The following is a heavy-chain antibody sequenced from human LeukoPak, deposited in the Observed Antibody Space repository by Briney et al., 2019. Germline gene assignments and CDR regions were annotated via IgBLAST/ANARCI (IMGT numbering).Heavy chain of an antibody. V-gene: IGHV3-30*18. CDR3: AKVRWGSDNALDS. CDR2: ISHDGSNK. CDR1: GFTFSSYG. Sequence: GGSLRLSCAASGFTFSSYGMYWVRQAPGKGLEWLAVISHDGSNKHYADSVKGRITISRDNSMNTLYLQMNSLTAEDTAVYYCAKVRWGSDNALDSWGQGTLVTVSS. J-gene: IGHJ4*02. D-gene: IGHD3-16*01.